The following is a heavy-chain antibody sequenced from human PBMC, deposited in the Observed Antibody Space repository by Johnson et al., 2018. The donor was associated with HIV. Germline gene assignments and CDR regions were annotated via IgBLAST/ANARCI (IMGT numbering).Heavy chain of an antibody. CDR3: AKGRMVRGVIITEHAFDI. CDR1: GFTFSSYG. D-gene: IGHD3-10*01. Sequence: QVQLVESGGGVVQPGGSLRLSCAASGFTFSSYGMHWVRQAPGKGLEWVAFIRYDGSNKYYADSVKGRFTIHRDNSKNTLYLQMNSLRAEDTAVYYFAKGRMVRGVIITEHAFDIWGQGTMVTVSS. CDR2: IRYDGSNK. J-gene: IGHJ3*02. V-gene: IGHV3-30*02.